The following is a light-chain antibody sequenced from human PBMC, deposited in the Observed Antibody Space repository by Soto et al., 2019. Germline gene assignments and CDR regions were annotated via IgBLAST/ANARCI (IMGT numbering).Light chain of an antibody. Sequence: IVLTHAPGTLSLSPLYRATLSFMSSQSVSSSYLAWYQQKPGQAPGLLIYDVSNRATGIPARFSGSGSGTDFALTISSLEPEDFAVYYCQQRDYWQVTFGQGTRLEIK. V-gene: IGKV3D-20*02. J-gene: IGKJ5*01. CDR2: DVS. CDR1: QSVSSSY. CDR3: QQRDYWQVT.